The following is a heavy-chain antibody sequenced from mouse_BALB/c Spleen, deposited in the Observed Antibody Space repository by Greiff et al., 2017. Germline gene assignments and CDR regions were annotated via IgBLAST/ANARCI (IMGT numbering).Heavy chain of an antibody. CDR3: ARFGGRDAMDY. V-gene: IGHV14-3*02. J-gene: IGHJ4*01. CDR1: GFNIKDTY. Sequence: EVMLVESGAELVKPGASVKLSCTASGFNIKDTYMHWVKQRPEQGLEWIGRIDPANGNTKYDPKFQGKATITADTSSNTAYLQLSSLTSEDTAVYYCARFGGRDAMDYWGQGTSVTVSS. CDR2: IDPANGNT.